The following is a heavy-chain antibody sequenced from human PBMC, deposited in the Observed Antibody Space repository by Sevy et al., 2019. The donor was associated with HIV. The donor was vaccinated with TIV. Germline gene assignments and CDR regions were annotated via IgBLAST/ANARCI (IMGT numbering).Heavy chain of an antibody. CDR1: GFTFSIYS. J-gene: IGHJ4*02. V-gene: IGHV3-23*01. Sequence: GGSLRLSCAASGFTFSIYSKSWVRQAPGKGLEWVSTFSFGCGQINYADSVKGRFTISRDNSKNTLYLQMNSLSAEDTAVYYCAREGCTKPHDYWGQGTLVTVSS. CDR3: AREGCTKPHDY. CDR2: FSFGCGQI. D-gene: IGHD2-8*01.